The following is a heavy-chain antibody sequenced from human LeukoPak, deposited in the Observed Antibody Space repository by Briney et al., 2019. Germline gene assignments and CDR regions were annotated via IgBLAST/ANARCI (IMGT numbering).Heavy chain of an antibody. D-gene: IGHD3-10*01. CDR1: GFTFSSYA. V-gene: IGHV3-23*01. Sequence: PGGSLRLSCAASGFTFSSYAMSWVRQAPGKGLEWVSVIGGSGDTTRYADSVKGRFTISRDKSKTTLFLQMNSLRVEDTAVYYCASKFGESYYYYYGLDVWGQGTTVTVSS. CDR3: ASKFGESYYYYYGLDV. CDR2: IGGSGDTT. J-gene: IGHJ6*02.